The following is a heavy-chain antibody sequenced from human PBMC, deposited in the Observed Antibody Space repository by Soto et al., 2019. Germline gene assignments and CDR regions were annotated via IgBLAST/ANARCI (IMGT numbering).Heavy chain of an antibody. D-gene: IGHD4-17*01. CDR3: ARASTTVVTSGYLGY. Sequence: QVQLVESGGGLVKPGGSLRLSCAASGFTFSDYYRSWIRQAPGKGLEWVSYISSSGSNIYYADSVKGRFTISRDNAKNSLYLQMNSLRAEDPAVYYCARASTTVVTSGYLGYWGQGTLVTVSS. CDR2: ISSSGSNI. V-gene: IGHV3-11*01. CDR1: GFTFSDYY. J-gene: IGHJ4*02.